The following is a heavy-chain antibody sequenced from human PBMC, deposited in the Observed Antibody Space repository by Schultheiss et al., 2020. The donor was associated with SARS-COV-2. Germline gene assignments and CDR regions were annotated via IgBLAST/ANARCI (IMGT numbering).Heavy chain of an antibody. D-gene: IGHD6-13*01. Sequence: GGSLRLSCAASGFTFSSYSMNWVRQAPGKGLEWVSSISSSSSYIYYADSVKGRFTISRDNAKNSLYLQMNSLRAEDTAVYYCARDQGIAAAGTAPSFDYWGQGTLVTVSS. CDR3: ARDQGIAAAGTAPSFDY. J-gene: IGHJ4*02. CDR1: GFTFSSYS. CDR2: ISSSSSYI. V-gene: IGHV3-21*01.